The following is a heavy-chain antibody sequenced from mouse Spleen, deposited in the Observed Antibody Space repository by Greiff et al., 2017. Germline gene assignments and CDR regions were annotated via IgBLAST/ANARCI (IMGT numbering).Heavy chain of an antibody. D-gene: IGHD2-14*01. CDR1: GYTFTSYW. Sequence: QVQLQQPGAELVRPGASVKLSCKASGYTFTSYWINWVKQRPGQGLEWIGNIYPSDSYTNYNQKFKDKATLTVDKSSSTAYMQLSSPTSEDSAVYYCTRWVRQYYAMDYWGQGTSVTVSS. CDR3: TRWVRQYYAMDY. CDR2: IYPSDSYT. J-gene: IGHJ4*01. V-gene: IGHV1-69*02.